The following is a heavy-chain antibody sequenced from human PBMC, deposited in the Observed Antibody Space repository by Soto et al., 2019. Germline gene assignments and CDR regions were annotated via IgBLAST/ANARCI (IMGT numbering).Heavy chain of an antibody. D-gene: IGHD1-1*01. V-gene: IGHV1-2*04. CDR2: IKPDSGGT. Sequence: QVQLVQSGPEVKKPGASVKVSCKASGYTFTGYYIHWVRQAPGQGLEWMGWIKPDSGGTNYAQKFQGWVTMTRETSISTAYMELSRLKSDDTAVYYCARGIIWTGGYYYGMDVWGQGTTVIVSS. CDR1: GYTFTGYY. CDR3: ARGIIWTGGYYYGMDV. J-gene: IGHJ6*02.